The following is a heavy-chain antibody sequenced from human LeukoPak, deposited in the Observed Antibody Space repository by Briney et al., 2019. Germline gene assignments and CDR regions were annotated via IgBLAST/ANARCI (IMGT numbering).Heavy chain of an antibody. CDR3: ARVHYDILTSTPYYYYYGMDV. J-gene: IGHJ6*04. CDR1: GYTFTSYG. D-gene: IGHD3-9*01. Sequence: GASVKVSCKASGYTFTSYGISWVRQAPGQGLEWMGWISAYNGNTNYAQKLQGRVTMTTDTSTSTAYMELRSLRSDDTAVYYCARVHYDILTSTPYYYYYGMDVWGKGTTVTVSS. CDR2: ISAYNGNT. V-gene: IGHV1-18*04.